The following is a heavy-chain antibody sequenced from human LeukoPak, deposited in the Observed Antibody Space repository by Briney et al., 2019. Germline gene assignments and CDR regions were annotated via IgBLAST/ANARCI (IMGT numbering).Heavy chain of an antibody. J-gene: IGHJ4*02. CDR1: GGSISSYY. D-gene: IGHD1-26*01. V-gene: IGHV4-59*01. Sequence: PSETLSLTCTVSGGSISSYYWSWIRQPPGKGLEWIGYIYNNGNTNYNPSLKSRVTISTDTSKRQISLKLSSVTAADTAMYYCARDILSTGSPDDSWGQGTLVTVSS. CDR3: ARDILSTGSPDDS. CDR2: IYNNGNT.